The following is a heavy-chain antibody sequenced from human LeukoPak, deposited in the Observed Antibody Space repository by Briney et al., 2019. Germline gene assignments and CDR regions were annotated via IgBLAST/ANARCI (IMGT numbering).Heavy chain of an antibody. CDR3: AREGWEELGHYFDY. Sequence: GGSLRLSCAASGFPVRSDYMTWVRQAPQKGLEWVSTIHSDGSKYYVDSVKGRFIISRDISQNTVYLEMNSLRAEDAAVYYCAREGWEELGHYFDYWGQGTGVTVSS. D-gene: IGHD1-26*01. J-gene: IGHJ4*02. CDR1: GFPVRSDY. V-gene: IGHV3-53*01. CDR2: IHSDGSK.